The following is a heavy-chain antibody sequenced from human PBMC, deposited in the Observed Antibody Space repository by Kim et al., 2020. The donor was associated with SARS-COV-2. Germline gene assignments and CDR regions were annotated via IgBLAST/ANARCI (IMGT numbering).Heavy chain of an antibody. J-gene: IGHJ4*02. V-gene: IGHV4-34*01. CDR3: ARGRGIYGSGSYYNDY. CDR2: INHTGST. Sequence: SETLSLTCAVYGGSFSGYYWSWIRQPPGKGLEWIGEINHTGSTKYNPSLKSRVTISVDTSKNQFSLKLSSVTAADTAVYYCARGRGIYGSGSYYNDYWGQGTLVTVSS. D-gene: IGHD3-10*01. CDR1: GGSFSGYY.